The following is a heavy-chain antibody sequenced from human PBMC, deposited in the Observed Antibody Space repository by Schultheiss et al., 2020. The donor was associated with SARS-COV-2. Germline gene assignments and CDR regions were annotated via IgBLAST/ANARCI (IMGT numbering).Heavy chain of an antibody. D-gene: IGHD1-1*01. V-gene: IGHV3-7*03. CDR3: VKEGEEMGTS. Sequence: GGSLRLSCAASGFNLRNYWMDWVRQAPGKGLQWVANIKQDFSVEHYVDSVRGRFIISRDNAKNSLDLQMNSLRVDDTAVYYCVKEGEEMGTSWGQGTLVTVSS. CDR2: IKQDFSVE. CDR1: GFNLRNYW. J-gene: IGHJ4*02.